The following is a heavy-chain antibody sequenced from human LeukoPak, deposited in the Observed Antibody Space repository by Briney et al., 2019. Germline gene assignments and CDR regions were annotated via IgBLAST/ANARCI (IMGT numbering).Heavy chain of an antibody. CDR3: ARDSHFLVGGTDGWFDP. CDR1: GYTFTSYG. D-gene: IGHD3-3*02. CDR2: ISAYNGNT. V-gene: IGHV1-18*01. J-gene: IGHJ5*02. Sequence: ASVKVSCKASGYTFTSYGISWVRQAPGQGLEWMGWISAYNGNTNYAQKLQGRVTMTRDTSTSTVYMELSSLRSEDTAVYYCARDSHFLVGGTDGWFDPWGQGTLVTVSS.